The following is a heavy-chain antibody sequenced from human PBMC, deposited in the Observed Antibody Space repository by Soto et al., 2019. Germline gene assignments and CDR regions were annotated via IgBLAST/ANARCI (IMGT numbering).Heavy chain of an antibody. Sequence: KPSETLSLTCTVSGGSISSYYWSWIRQPPGKGLEWIWYIYYSGSTNYNPSLKSRVTISVDTSKNQFSLKLSSVTDADTAVYYCARDRRYYYGSGSYYRFSYGMDXWGQGTTVTVS. V-gene: IGHV4-59*12. CDR2: IYYSGST. D-gene: IGHD3-10*01. CDR3: ARDRRYYYGSGSYYRFSYGMDX. J-gene: IGHJ6*02. CDR1: GGSISSYY.